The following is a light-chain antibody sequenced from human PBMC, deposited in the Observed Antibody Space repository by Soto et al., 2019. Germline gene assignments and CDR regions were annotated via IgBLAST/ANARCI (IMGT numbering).Light chain of an antibody. Sequence: DIQMTQSPSSLSASVGDRVTITCRASQSINSHLNWYQQKPGEAPKLLIYAAFSLQSGVPSRFSGRGSGTDFTLTISSLQPEDFATYYCQQTYSTPLTFGGGTKVEIK. J-gene: IGKJ4*01. CDR2: AAF. CDR3: QQTYSTPLT. CDR1: QSINSH. V-gene: IGKV1-39*01.